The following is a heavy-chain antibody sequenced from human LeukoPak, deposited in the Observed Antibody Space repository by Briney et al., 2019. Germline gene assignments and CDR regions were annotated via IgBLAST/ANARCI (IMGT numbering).Heavy chain of an antibody. CDR1: GYNFKGYY. J-gene: IGHJ4*02. D-gene: IGHD1-26*01. Sequence: GASVKVSCKASGYNFKGYYMNWVRQAPGQGLEWMGWINPNSGVTKYAERFQGRVTMTKETSINTVYMEMSSLGFDDTAVYYCAKDGPSPIVGAFSDNWGQGTLVTVSS. V-gene: IGHV1-2*02. CDR3: AKDGPSPIVGAFSDN. CDR2: INPNSGVT.